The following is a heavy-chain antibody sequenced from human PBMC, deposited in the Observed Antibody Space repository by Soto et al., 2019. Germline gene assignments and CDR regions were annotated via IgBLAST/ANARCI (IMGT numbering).Heavy chain of an antibody. D-gene: IGHD1-1*01. CDR3: AKFGMSTTKRRPLYYIDY. J-gene: IGHJ4*02. Sequence: GGSLRLSCAASGFTFSSYAMSWVRQAPGKGLEWVSSTSGSGGGTYYADSVKGRFTFSRDNSKNTLYLQMNSLRAEDTAVYYCAKFGMSTTKRRPLYYIDYWGQGALVTVSS. V-gene: IGHV3-23*01. CDR2: TSGSGGGT. CDR1: GFTFSSYA.